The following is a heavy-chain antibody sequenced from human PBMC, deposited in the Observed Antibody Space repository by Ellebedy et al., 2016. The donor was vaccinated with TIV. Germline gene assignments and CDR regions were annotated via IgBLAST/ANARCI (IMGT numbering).Heavy chain of an antibody. CDR3: ARDKPVVTSD. CDR1: GFTFSSYS. D-gene: IGHD4-23*01. Sequence: GGSLRLSXAASGFTFSSYSMNWVRQAPGKGLEWVSSISSSSSYIYYADSVKGRFTISRDNAKNSLYLQMNSLRAEDTAVYYCARDKPVVTSDWGQGTLVTVSS. V-gene: IGHV3-21*01. CDR2: ISSSSSYI. J-gene: IGHJ4*02.